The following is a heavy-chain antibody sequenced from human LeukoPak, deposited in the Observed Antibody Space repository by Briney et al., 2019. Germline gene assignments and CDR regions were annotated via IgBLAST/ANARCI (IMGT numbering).Heavy chain of an antibody. CDR1: GFTFSSYE. CDR2: ISSSGSTI. J-gene: IGHJ4*02. CDR3: ARDRFSEVADPLDY. Sequence: GGSLRLSCAASGFTFSSYEMNWVRQAPGKGLEWVSYISSSGSTIYYADSVKGRFTISRDNAKNSLYLQMNSLRAEDTAVYYCARDRFSEVADPLDYWGQGTLVTVSS. D-gene: IGHD6-19*01. V-gene: IGHV3-48*03.